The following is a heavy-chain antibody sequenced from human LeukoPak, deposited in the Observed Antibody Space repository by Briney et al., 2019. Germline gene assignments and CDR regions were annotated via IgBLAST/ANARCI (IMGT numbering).Heavy chain of an antibody. CDR3: ARRAQGSDAFDI. CDR2: FYPGDSDT. V-gene: IGHV5-51*01. J-gene: IGHJ3*02. Sequence: GESLKISCKGSGYSFTRYWIGWVRQLPGKGLEWMGIFYPGDSDTRYSPSFQGQVTISADKSISIAYLQWSSLKASDTAMYYCARRAQGSDAFDIWGQGTMVTVSS. CDR1: GYSFTRYW.